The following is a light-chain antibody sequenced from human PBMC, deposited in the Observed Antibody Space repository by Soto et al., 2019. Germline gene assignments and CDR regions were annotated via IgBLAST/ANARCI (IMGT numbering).Light chain of an antibody. CDR2: EVS. CDR1: SSDVGGYDY. J-gene: IGLJ1*01. V-gene: IGLV2-14*01. Sequence: QSVLTQPASVSGSPGQSITISCTGTSSDVGGYDYVSWYQLHPGKAPKLMVFEVSNRPSGVSYRFSGSKSGNTASLAISGLQAEDEADYYCSSYTSSSTYVFGTGTKATVL. CDR3: SSYTSSSTYV.